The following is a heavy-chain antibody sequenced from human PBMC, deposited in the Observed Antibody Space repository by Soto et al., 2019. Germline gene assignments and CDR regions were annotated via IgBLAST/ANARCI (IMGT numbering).Heavy chain of an antibody. V-gene: IGHV3-23*01. Sequence: PGGSLRLSCAASAFTFKNYAMTWVRQVPGQGLEWVSSIDVTGGSATYADFVKGRFTISRDNSRDTLSLQMTSLRVEDTAIYYCAKQLLAYYDFWSGHQDGSYFDYWGQGSQVTV. J-gene: IGHJ4*02. CDR1: AFTFKNYA. CDR3: AKQLLAYYDFWSGHQDGSYFDY. CDR2: IDVTGGSA. D-gene: IGHD3-3*01.